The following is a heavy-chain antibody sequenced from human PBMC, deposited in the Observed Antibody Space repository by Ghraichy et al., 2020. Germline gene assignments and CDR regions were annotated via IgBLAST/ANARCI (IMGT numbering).Heavy chain of an antibody. J-gene: IGHJ4*02. CDR3: ARDRYDSSGYYIDY. CDR2: IYSGGST. D-gene: IGHD3-22*01. V-gene: IGHV3-66*01. CDR1: GFTVSRNY. Sequence: GESLNISCAVSGFTVSRNYMSWVRQVPGKGLEWVSVIYSGGSTYYADSVKGRFTISRDNSKNTLYLQMNSLRAEDTAVYYCARDRYDSSGYYIDYWGQGTLVTVSS.